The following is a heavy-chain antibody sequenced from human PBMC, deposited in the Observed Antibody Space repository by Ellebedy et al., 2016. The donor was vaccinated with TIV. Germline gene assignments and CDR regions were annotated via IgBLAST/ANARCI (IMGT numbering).Heavy chain of an antibody. Sequence: GESLKISXAASGFTFSSYAMHWVRQAPGKGLEWVAVISYDGSNKYYADSVKGRFTISRDNSKSTLYLQMNSLRAEDTAVYYCARPQIFGVVIKNDAFDIWGQGTMVTVSS. D-gene: IGHD3-3*01. CDR3: ARPQIFGVVIKNDAFDI. CDR2: ISYDGSNK. J-gene: IGHJ3*02. V-gene: IGHV3-30-3*01. CDR1: GFTFSSYA.